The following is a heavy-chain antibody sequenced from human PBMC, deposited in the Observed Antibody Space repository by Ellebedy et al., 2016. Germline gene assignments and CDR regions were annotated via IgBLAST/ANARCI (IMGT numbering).Heavy chain of an antibody. CDR1: GGSFSGYY. CDR2: INHSGST. CDR3: ARRGDCSSTSCSHFDY. J-gene: IGHJ4*02. V-gene: IGHV4-34*01. Sequence: SETLSLTXAVYGGSFSGYYWSWIRQPPGKGLEWIGEINHSGSTNYNPSLKSRVTISVDTSKNQFSLKLSSVTAADTAVYYCARRGDCSSTSCSHFDYWGQGTLVTVSS. D-gene: IGHD2-2*01.